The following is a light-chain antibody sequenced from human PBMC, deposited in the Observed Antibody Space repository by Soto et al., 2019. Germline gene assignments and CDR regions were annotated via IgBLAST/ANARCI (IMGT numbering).Light chain of an antibody. CDR3: QQYYSSPRT. J-gene: IGKJ1*01. V-gene: IGKV4-1*01. CDR1: KSVLDSSNNQNY. CDR2: WAS. Sequence: DIVMTQSPDSLAASLGERATINCKSSKSVLDSSNNQNYLAWYQQKPGQSPKLLFSWASTRESGVPDRFSGSGSATDFTLTVSSLQAEDEAVYYCQQYYSSPRTFGQGTKVEIK.